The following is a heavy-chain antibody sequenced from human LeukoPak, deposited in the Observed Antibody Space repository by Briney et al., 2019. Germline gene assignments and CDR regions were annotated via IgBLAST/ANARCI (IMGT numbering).Heavy chain of an antibody. CDR2: INPNSHGT. D-gene: IGHD1-26*01. CDR3: ARGETWWEQRRYFDF. Sequence: GASVKVSCKASGYTFTGYYIHWVRQAPGQGLEWMGWINPNSHGTDYAQKFQGRVTMTSDASINTAYMELSRLTSDDTAMYYCARGETWWEQRRYFDFWGQGTLATVSS. V-gene: IGHV1-2*02. CDR1: GYTFTGYY. J-gene: IGHJ4*02.